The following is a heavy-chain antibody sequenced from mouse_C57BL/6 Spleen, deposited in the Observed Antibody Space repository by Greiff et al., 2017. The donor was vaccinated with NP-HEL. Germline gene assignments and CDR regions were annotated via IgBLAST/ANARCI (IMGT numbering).Heavy chain of an antibody. D-gene: IGHD2-5*01. V-gene: IGHV1-80*01. J-gene: IGHJ4*01. Sequence: VQLVESGAELVKPGASVKISCKASGYAFSSYWMNWVKQRPGKGLEWIGQIYPGDGDTNYNGKFKGKATLTADKSSSTAYMQLSSLTSEDSAVYFCASLNSHYWAMDYWGQGTSVTVSS. CDR1: GYAFSSYW. CDR2: IYPGDGDT. CDR3: ASLNSHYWAMDY.